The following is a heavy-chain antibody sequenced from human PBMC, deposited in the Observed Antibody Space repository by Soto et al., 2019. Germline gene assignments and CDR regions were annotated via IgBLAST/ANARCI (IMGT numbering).Heavy chain of an antibody. Sequence: PGGSLRLSCAASGFTFSSYWMSWVRQAPGKGLEWVANIKQDGSEKYYVDSVKGRFTISRDNAKNSLYLQMNSLRAEDTAVYYCARAIAAADGSEYFQHWGQGTLVTVSS. D-gene: IGHD6-13*01. J-gene: IGHJ1*01. CDR2: IKQDGSEK. CDR3: ARAIAAADGSEYFQH. CDR1: GFTFSSYW. V-gene: IGHV3-7*04.